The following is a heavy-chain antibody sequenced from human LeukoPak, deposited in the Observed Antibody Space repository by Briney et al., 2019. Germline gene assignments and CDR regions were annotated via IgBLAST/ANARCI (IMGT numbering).Heavy chain of an antibody. J-gene: IGHJ6*02. CDR1: GFTFSNYG. V-gene: IGHV3-30*18. D-gene: IGHD4-17*01. CDR2: IADDGKDK. Sequence: GGSLRLSCAASGFTFSNYGMHWVRQAPGKGLEWVAVIADDGKDKHYVESVKGRFTISRDNSKNTLYLQMNSLRAEDTAVYYCAKGGDSNYGMDVWGQGTTVTVSS. CDR3: AKGGDSNYGMDV.